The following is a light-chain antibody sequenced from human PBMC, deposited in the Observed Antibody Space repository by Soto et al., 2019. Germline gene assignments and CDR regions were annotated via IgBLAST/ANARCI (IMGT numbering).Light chain of an antibody. V-gene: IGKV1-9*01. CDR1: QGISSD. Sequence: GDRVTITCRASQGISSDLAWYQQKPGKAPKLLIYVASTLQTGVPSRFSGSGSGTEFTLTISSLQPEDFATYYCQQLNSYPRATFGQGTRLEIK. CDR3: QQLNSYPRAT. CDR2: VAS. J-gene: IGKJ5*01.